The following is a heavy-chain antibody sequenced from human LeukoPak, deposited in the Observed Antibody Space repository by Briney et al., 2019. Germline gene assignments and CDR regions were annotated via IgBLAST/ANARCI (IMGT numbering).Heavy chain of an antibody. J-gene: IGHJ3*02. CDR3: ARVCGGDCYSPSSAFDI. Sequence: GGSLRLSCAASGFTFSSYSMNWVRQAPGKGLEWVSSISSSSSYIYYADSVKGRFTISRDNAKNSLYLQMNSLRAEDTAVYYCARVCGGDCYSPSSAFDIWAKGQWSPSLQ. D-gene: IGHD2-21*02. CDR2: ISSSSSYI. CDR1: GFTFSSYS. V-gene: IGHV3-21*01.